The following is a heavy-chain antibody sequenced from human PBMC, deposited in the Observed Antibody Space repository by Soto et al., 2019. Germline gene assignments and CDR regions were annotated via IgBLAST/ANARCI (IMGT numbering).Heavy chain of an antibody. CDR2: INHSGST. D-gene: IGHD2-2*01. CDR1: GGSFSGYY. V-gene: IGHV4-34*01. Sequence: SETLSLTCGVYGGSFSGYYWSWIRQPPGKGLEWIGEINHSGSTNYNPSLKSRVTISVDTSKNQFSLKLSSVTAADTAVYYCASGRNCSRTSCVAEYFQHWGQGTLVTVYS. J-gene: IGHJ1*01. CDR3: ASGRNCSRTSCVAEYFQH.